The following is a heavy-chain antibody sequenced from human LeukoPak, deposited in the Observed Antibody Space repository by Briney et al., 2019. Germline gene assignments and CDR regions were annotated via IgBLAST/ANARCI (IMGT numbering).Heavy chain of an antibody. CDR1: GFTFSSYW. V-gene: IGHV3-7*01. CDR2: IKQDGSEI. J-gene: IGHJ4*02. D-gene: IGHD2/OR15-2a*01. Sequence: GGSLRLSCAASGFTFSSYWMSWVRQAPGKGLEWVANIKQDGSEIHYVDSVKGRFTISRDNAKNSVYLQMSSLRAEDTAVYYCARDKYFSAQWGQGTLVTVSS. CDR3: ARDKYFSAQ.